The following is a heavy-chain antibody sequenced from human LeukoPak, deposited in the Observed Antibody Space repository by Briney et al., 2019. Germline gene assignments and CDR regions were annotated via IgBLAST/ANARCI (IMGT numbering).Heavy chain of an antibody. V-gene: IGHV1-69*13. Sequence: SVKVSCKASGGTCSSYAISWVRQAPGQGLEWMGGIIPIFRTANYAQKFQGRVTITADESTSTAYMELSSLRSEDTAVYYCASIVAAGCSGGSCYPRVNYFDYWGQGTLITVSS. D-gene: IGHD2-15*01. CDR3: ASIVAAGCSGGSCYPRVNYFDY. CDR1: GGTCSSYA. CDR2: IIPIFRTA. J-gene: IGHJ4*02.